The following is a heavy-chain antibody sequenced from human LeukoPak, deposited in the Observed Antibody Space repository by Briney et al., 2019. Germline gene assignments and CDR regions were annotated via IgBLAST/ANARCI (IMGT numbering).Heavy chain of an antibody. CDR1: GGSISSGSYY. CDR2: IYTSGST. D-gene: IGHD1-26*01. V-gene: IGHV4-61*02. Sequence: PSETLSLTCTVSGGSISSGSYYWSWIRQPAGKGLEWIGRIYTSGSTNYNPSLKSRVTISVDTSKNQFSLKLSSVTAADTAVYYCARTRAQVGGVDIWGQGTMVTVSS. CDR3: ARTRAQVGGVDI. J-gene: IGHJ3*02.